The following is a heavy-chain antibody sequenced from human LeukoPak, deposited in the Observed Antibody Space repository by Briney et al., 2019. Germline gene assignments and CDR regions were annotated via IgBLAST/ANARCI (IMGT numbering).Heavy chain of an antibody. CDR2: FYYSGVT. D-gene: IGHD1-26*01. Sequence: SETLSLTFTISGDSINSYHWSWLRQPPGSKLEWIGYFYYSGVTNYNPSLKSRVTMSLDTSKKQFSLKLSSVTAADTAVYYCARLGLGSYYYYYYMDVWGKGTTVTVSS. V-gene: IGHV4-59*12. CDR1: GDSINSYH. J-gene: IGHJ6*03. CDR3: ARLGLGSYYYYYYMDV.